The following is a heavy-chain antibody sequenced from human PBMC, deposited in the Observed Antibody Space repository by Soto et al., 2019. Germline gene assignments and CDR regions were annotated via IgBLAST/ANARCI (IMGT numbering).Heavy chain of an antibody. J-gene: IGHJ5*02. Sequence: ASVKVSCTASGYTFTSYDINWVRQATGQGLEWMGWMNPNSGNTDYAQKFQGRVTMTRNTSISTAYMELSSLRSEDTAVYYCARERSAAGTGWFDPWGQGTLVTVSS. CDR3: ARERSAAGTGWFDP. CDR1: GYTFTSYD. V-gene: IGHV1-8*01. D-gene: IGHD6-13*01. CDR2: MNPNSGNT.